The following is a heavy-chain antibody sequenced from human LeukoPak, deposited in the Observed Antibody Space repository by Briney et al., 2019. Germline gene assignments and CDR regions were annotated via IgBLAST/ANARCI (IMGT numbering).Heavy chain of an antibody. D-gene: IGHD6-13*01. Sequence: SETLSLTCTVSGGSISSSSYYWGWIRQPPGKGLEWIGSIYYSGSTYYNPSLKSRVTISVDTSKNQFSLKLSSVTAADTAVYYCARDYSGYYFGYWGQGTLVTVSS. CDR2: IYYSGST. J-gene: IGHJ4*02. CDR3: ARDYSGYYFGY. V-gene: IGHV4-39*07. CDR1: GGSISSSSYY.